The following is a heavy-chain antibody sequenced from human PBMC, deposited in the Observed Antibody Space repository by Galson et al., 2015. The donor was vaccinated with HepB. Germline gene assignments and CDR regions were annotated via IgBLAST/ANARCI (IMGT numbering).Heavy chain of an antibody. J-gene: IGHJ4*02. CDR3: AHSSFFHWGSGSYYNDY. Sequence: PALVKPTQTLTLTCTFSGFSLSTSGVGVGWLRQPPGKALEWLALIYWDDDKRYSPSLKSRLTITKDTSKNQVVLTMTNMDPVDTATYYCAHSSFFHWGSGSYYNDYWGQGTLVTVSS. D-gene: IGHD3-10*01. V-gene: IGHV2-5*02. CDR1: GFSLSTSGVG. CDR2: IYWDDDK.